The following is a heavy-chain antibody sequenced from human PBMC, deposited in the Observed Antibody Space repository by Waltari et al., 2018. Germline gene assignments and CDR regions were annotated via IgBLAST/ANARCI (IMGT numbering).Heavy chain of an antibody. CDR1: GFTFRSYW. D-gene: IGHD5-12*01. Sequence: EVQLVESGGGLVQTGGSLRLSCAASGFTFRSYWMHWVRQAPGKGLVWVSRINSDWSSTSYADSVKGRFTISRDNAKNTLYLQMNSLRAEDTAVYYCVRSKDGYNLVADYWGQGSLVTVSS. V-gene: IGHV3-74*01. CDR2: INSDWSST. CDR3: VRSKDGYNLVADY. J-gene: IGHJ4*02.